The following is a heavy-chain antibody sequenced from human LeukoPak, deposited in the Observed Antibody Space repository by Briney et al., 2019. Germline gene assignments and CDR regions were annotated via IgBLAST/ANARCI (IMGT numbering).Heavy chain of an antibody. CDR1: GFTFSSYS. D-gene: IGHD5-18*01. CDR2: ISSSSSTI. J-gene: IGHJ4*02. V-gene: IGHV3-48*01. CDR3: AREVGDTAMAPPDY. Sequence: PGGSLRLSCAASGFTFSSYSMNWVRQAPGKGLEWVSYISSSSSTIYYADSVKGRFTISRDNAKNSLYLQMNSLRAEDTAVYYCAREVGDTAMAPPDYWGQGTLVTVSS.